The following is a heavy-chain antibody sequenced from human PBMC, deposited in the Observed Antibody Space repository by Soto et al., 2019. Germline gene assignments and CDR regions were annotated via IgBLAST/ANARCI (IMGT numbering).Heavy chain of an antibody. CDR1: GGTFSSYA. V-gene: IGHV1-69*13. D-gene: IGHD2-21*02. J-gene: IGHJ1*01. CDR3: ARDNHNPAYCGGDCLEYFQH. CDR2: IIPIFGTA. Sequence: ASVKVSCKASGGTFSSYAISWVRQAPGQGLEWMGGIIPIFGTANYAQKFQGRVTITADESTSTAYMELSSLRSEDTAVYYCARDNHNPAYCGGDCLEYFQHWGQGTLVTVSS.